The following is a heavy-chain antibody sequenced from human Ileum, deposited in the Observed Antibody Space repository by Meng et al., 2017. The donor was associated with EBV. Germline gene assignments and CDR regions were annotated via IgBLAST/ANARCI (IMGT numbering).Heavy chain of an antibody. CDR3: ARVGQWLPIDY. CDR1: GGSISSSNW. Sequence: QVPLQESGPGLVKPSGTLSLTCAVSGGSISSSNWWSWVCQPPGKGLEWIGEIYHSGSTNYNPSLKSRVTMSVDKSKNQFSLNLSSVTAADTAVYYCARVGQWLPIDYWGQGTLVTVSS. D-gene: IGHD6-19*01. V-gene: IGHV4-4*02. J-gene: IGHJ4*02. CDR2: IYHSGST.